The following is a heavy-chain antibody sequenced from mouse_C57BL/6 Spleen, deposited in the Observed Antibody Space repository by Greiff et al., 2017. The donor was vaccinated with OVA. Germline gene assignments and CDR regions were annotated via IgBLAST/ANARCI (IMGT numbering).Heavy chain of an antibody. CDR3: ARALITTVDPWFAY. CDR1: GYTFTSYW. CDR2: IHPNSGST. V-gene: IGHV1-64*01. Sequence: LQPGAELVKPGASVKLSCKASGYTFTSYWMHWVKQRPGQGLEWIGMIHPNSGSTNYTEKFKTKATLTVITSSSTAYMQRSGLTAEDSAVYYCARALITTVDPWFAYWGQGTLVTVSA. D-gene: IGHD1-1*01. J-gene: IGHJ3*01.